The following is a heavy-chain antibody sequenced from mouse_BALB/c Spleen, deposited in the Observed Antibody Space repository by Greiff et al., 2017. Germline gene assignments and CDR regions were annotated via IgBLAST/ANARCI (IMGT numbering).Heavy chain of an antibody. J-gene: IGHJ3*01. D-gene: IGHD2-1*01. CDR3: ARVGGNSFAY. Sequence: EVKLQESGPGLVKPSQSLSLTCSVTGYSITSGYYWNWIRQFPGNKLEWMGYISYDGSNNYNPSLKNRISITRDTSKNQFFLKLNSVTTEDTATYYCARVGGNSFAYWGQGTLVTVSA. CDR2: ISYDGSN. V-gene: IGHV3-6*02. CDR1: GYSITSGYY.